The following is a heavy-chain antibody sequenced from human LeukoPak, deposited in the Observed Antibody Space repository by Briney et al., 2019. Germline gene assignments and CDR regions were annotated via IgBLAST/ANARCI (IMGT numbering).Heavy chain of an antibody. V-gene: IGHV1-69*04. Sequence: ASVKVSCKASGGTFSSYTISWVRQAPGQGLEWMGRIIPILGIANYAQKFQGRVTITADKSTSTAYMELSSLRSEDTAVYYCARDLPYGGNFGYWFDPWGQRTLVTVSS. CDR2: IIPILGIA. D-gene: IGHD4-23*01. CDR3: ARDLPYGGNFGYWFDP. CDR1: GGTFSSYT. J-gene: IGHJ5*02.